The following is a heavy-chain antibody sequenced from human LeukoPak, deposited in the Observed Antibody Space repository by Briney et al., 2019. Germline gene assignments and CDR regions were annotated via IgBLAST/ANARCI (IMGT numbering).Heavy chain of an antibody. Sequence: SGGSLRLSCAASGFTFSSLDMHWVRQAAGKGLEWVSGFIPAGDRYYAESVKGRFTISRDNAESSLYLQMNSLRVGDTAVYYCVRGGVWGISSNWFEYWGQGVLVTVSA. CDR1: GFTFSSLD. J-gene: IGHJ5*01. V-gene: IGHV3-13*04. CDR2: FIPAGDR. CDR3: VRGGVWGISSNWFEY. D-gene: IGHD7-27*01.